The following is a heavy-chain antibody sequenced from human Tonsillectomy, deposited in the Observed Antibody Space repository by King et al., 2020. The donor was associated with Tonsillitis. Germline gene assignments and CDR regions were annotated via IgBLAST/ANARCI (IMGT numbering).Heavy chain of an antibody. CDR2: INAGNGNT. CDR1: GYTFTNYA. D-gene: IGHD7-27*01. CDR3: ARDGRELGWWFDP. Sequence: QLVQSGAEVKKPGASVKVSCKASGYTFTNYAMHWVRQAPGQRLEWMGWINAGNGNTKYSQKFQGRVTITSDTSASTAYMELSSLRSEDTAVYYCARDGRELGWWFDPWGQGTLVTVSS. V-gene: IGHV1-3*01. J-gene: IGHJ5*02.